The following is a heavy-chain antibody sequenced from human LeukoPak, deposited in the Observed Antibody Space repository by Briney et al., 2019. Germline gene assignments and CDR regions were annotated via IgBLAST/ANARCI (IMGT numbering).Heavy chain of an antibody. Sequence: PSETLSLTCAVYGGSFSGYYWSWIRQPPGKGLEWIGEINHSGSTNYNPSLKSRVTISVDTSKNQFSLKLSSVTAADTAVYYCARVGTDYGDYSRYFDLWGRGTLVTVSS. CDR1: GGSFSGYY. CDR3: ARVGTDYGDYSRYFDL. D-gene: IGHD4-17*01. V-gene: IGHV4-34*01. CDR2: INHSGST. J-gene: IGHJ2*01.